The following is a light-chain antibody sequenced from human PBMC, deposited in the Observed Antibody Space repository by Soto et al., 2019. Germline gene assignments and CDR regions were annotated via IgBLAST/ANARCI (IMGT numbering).Light chain of an antibody. Sequence: SYELTQPPSVSVSPGQTASITCSGDKLGDKYACWYQQKPDHSPVLVIYQDSKRSSGIAERFSGSNSGNTATLTISGTQAMDEDYYYCQAWDSSTVVFGGGTKLTVL. CDR2: QDS. CDR1: KLGDKY. CDR3: QAWDSSTVV. J-gene: IGLJ2*01. V-gene: IGLV3-1*01.